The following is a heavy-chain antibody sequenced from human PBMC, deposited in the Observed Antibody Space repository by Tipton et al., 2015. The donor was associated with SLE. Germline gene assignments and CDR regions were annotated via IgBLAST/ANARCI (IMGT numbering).Heavy chain of an antibody. CDR1: GGSISSSSYY. D-gene: IGHD5-12*01. Sequence: TLSLTCTVSGGSISSSSYYWGWIRQPPGRGLEWIGSIYYSGSTYYNPSLKSRVTISVDTSKNQFSLKLSSVTAADTAVYYCARGGAGYPAAFDPRGRGTLVTVSS. CDR3: ARGGAGYPAAFDP. J-gene: IGHJ5*02. CDR2: IYYSGST. V-gene: IGHV4-39*01.